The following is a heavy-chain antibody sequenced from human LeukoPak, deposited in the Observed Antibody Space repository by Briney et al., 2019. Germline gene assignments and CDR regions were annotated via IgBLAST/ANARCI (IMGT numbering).Heavy chain of an antibody. J-gene: IGHJ6*02. D-gene: IGHD3-9*01. CDR1: GGSISSSAYY. Sequence: PSETLSLTCTVSGGSISSSAYYWGWIRQPPGKGLEWVGTIYYSGSTYYNPSLKSRVTISVDTSKNQFSLKLSSVTAADTAVYYCARFYDILTGAPSGYYYYGMDVWGQGTTVTVSS. CDR2: IYYSGST. V-gene: IGHV4-39*01. CDR3: ARFYDILTGAPSGYYYYGMDV.